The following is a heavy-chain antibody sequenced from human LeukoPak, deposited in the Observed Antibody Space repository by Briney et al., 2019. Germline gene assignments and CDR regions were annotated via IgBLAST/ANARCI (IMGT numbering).Heavy chain of an antibody. CDR2: IYTSGST. CDR1: GGSISSYY. Sequence: PSETLSLTCTVSGGSISSYYWSWIRQPPGKGLEWIGYIYTSGSTNYNPSLKSRVTISVDTSKNQFSLKLSSVTAADTAVYYCARERTEYYYYYYMDVWGKGTTVTVSS. J-gene: IGHJ6*03. CDR3: ARERTEYYYYYYMDV. V-gene: IGHV4-59*01.